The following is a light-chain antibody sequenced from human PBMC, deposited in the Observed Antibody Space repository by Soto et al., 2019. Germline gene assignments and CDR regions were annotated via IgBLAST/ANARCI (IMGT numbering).Light chain of an antibody. CDR3: QQYNTWT. CDR2: DAS. V-gene: IGKV1-5*01. Sequence: DIPMTQSPSTLSASVGDRVTITCRASQSISRWLAWYQQKTGKAPKLLIFDASNLDSGVPSRFSGSGFGTEFTLTISSLQPDDFATYYCQQYNTWTFGEGTEVEMK. CDR1: QSISRW. J-gene: IGKJ1*01.